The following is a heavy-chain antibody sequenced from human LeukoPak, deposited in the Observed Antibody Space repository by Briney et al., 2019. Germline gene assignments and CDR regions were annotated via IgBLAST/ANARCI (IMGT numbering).Heavy chain of an antibody. CDR1: GFTFHGYT. J-gene: IGHJ4*02. V-gene: IGHV3-43*01. CDR3: AASDGEQQLAL. CDR2: ISWNGVTT. D-gene: IGHD1-1*01. Sequence: GGFLRLSCAASGFTFHGYTMHWVRQAPGKGLEWVSLISWNGVTTSYVDSVKGRFTISRDDSKNSLYLQMNSLRPEDTALYYCAASDGEQQLALWGQGTLVTVSS.